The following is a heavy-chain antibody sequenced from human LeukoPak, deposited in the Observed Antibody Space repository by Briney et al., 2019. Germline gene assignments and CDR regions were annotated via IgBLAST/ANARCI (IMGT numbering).Heavy chain of an antibody. CDR1: GGTFSSDA. CDR3: ARVFLEWDKFDY. D-gene: IGHD3-3*01. J-gene: IGHJ4*02. Sequence: ASVKGSCKASGGTFSSDAISWVRQAPGQGREWMGWISGYNGNTNYAQELQGRVTMTTDTTTTTAFMELRSLRSDATAVYYCARVFLEWDKFDYWGQGTLVTVSS. CDR2: ISGYNGNT. V-gene: IGHV1-18*01.